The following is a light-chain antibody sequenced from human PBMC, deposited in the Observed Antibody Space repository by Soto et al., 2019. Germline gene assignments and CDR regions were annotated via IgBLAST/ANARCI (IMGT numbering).Light chain of an antibody. CDR3: QQRSSGVT. CDR2: DSS. V-gene: IGKV3-11*01. CDR1: QSVSSY. J-gene: IGKJ4*01. Sequence: EIVLTQSPATLSLSPGERATLSCRASQSVSSYLAWYQQKPGQAPRLLIYDSSNRATGIPGRFSGSGCGTDFTLTISSLEPEDFAVYFCQQRSSGVTFGGGTKVEI.